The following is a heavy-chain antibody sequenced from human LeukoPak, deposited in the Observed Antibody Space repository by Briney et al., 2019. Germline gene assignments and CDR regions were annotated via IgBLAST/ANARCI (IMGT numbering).Heavy chain of an antibody. CDR1: DYTFTSYG. D-gene: IGHD1-26*01. CDR3: ARVGGYSGSYFYYFDY. CDR2: ISGYNGNT. V-gene: IGHV1-18*01. Sequence: ASVKVSCKASDYTFTSYGISWVRQAPGPGLEWMGLISGYNGNTNYAQKLQGRVTMTTDTSTSTAYMELRSLRSDDTAVYYCARVGGYSGSYFYYFDYWGQGTLVTVSS. J-gene: IGHJ4*02.